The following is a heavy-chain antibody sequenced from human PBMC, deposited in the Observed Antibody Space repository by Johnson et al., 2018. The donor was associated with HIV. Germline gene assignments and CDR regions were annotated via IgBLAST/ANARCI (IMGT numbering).Heavy chain of an antibody. J-gene: IGHJ3*02. CDR1: GFTFSDYY. V-gene: IGHV3-11*01. CDR2: ISSSGSTI. D-gene: IGHD6-6*01. CDR3: ARDRIAARLWAFDI. Sequence: QVQLVESGGGLVKPGGSLRLSCAASGFTFSDYYMSWIRQAPGKGLEWVSYISSSGSTIYYADSVKGRFTISRDNSKNTLYLQMNSLRAEATAVYYCARDRIAARLWAFDIWGQGTMVTVSS.